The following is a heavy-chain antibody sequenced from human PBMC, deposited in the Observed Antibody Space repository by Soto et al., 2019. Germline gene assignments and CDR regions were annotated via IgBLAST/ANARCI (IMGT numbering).Heavy chain of an antibody. D-gene: IGHD6-6*01. Sequence: SETLSLTCTVSGGSGSSGSCYWSWIRQPPGKGLEWIGYIYYSGSTNYNPSLKSRVTMSVDTSKKQFSLKLSSVTAADTAVYYCARHRGEYSSSSSWFDPWGQGTLVTVSS. CDR1: GGSGSSGSCY. CDR3: ARHRGEYSSSSSWFDP. CDR2: IYYSGST. J-gene: IGHJ5*02. V-gene: IGHV4-61*01.